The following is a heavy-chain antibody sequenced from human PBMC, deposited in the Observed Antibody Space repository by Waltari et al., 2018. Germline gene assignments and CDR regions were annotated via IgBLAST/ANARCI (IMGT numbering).Heavy chain of an antibody. CDR3: ARYIVGTMVDY. CDR1: GASISISSRDY. D-gene: IGHD2-21*01. CDR2: IYSGGAT. Sequence: QLELQASGPGLVKPSETLSLTCIVSGASISISSRDYWGWIRQPPGKGLEWIGSIYSGGATHYNPSLTSRVTLSVDTSKNQFSLRLRSVTAADTAVYYCARYIVGTMVDYWSPGTLVTVSS. J-gene: IGHJ4*02. V-gene: IGHV4-39*01.